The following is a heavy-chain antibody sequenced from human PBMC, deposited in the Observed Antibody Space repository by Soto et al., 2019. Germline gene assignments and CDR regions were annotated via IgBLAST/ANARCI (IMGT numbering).Heavy chain of an antibody. V-gene: IGHV3-21*01. CDR1: GFTFSSYS. CDR3: ARDIYYYASSGWVGGGAGNMDV. J-gene: IGHJ6*02. CDR2: ISSSSSYI. Sequence: PAGSLRLSCAASGFTFSSYSMNWVRQAPGKGLEWVSSISSSSSYIYYADSVKGRFTISRDNAKNSLYLQMNSLRAEDTAVYYCARDIYYYASSGWVGGGAGNMDVWGQGTTVTVSS. D-gene: IGHD3-22*01.